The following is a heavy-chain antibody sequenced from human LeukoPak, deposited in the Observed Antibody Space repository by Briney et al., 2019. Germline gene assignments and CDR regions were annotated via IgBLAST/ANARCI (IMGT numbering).Heavy chain of an antibody. V-gene: IGHV4-59*01. Sequence: SETLSLTCTASVGSISSYYWSWIRQPPGKGLEWIGYIYYSGSTNFNPSLKSRVTISVDMSKSQFSLKLSSVTAADTAVYYCARLKSVALAGPYYFDYWGQGTLVIVSS. CDR2: IYYSGST. D-gene: IGHD6-19*01. CDR3: ARLKSVALAGPYYFDY. CDR1: VGSISSYY. J-gene: IGHJ4*02.